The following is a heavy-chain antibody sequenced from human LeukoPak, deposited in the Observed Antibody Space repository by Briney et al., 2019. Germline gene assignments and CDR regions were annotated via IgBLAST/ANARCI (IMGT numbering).Heavy chain of an antibody. CDR1: GYTFINYA. CDR2: ISAYNGNT. Sequence: ASVKVSCEASGYTFINYAISWVRQAPGQGLEWMGWISAYNGNTDYAQKLQGRVTMTTDTSTSTAYMELRSLRSDDTAVYYCSTGYYGDAFDIWGQGTMVTVSS. J-gene: IGHJ3*02. CDR3: STGYYGDAFDI. V-gene: IGHV1-18*01. D-gene: IGHD3-22*01.